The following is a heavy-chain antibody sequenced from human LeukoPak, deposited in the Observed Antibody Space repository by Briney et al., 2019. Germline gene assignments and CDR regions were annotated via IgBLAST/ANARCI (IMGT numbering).Heavy chain of an antibody. CDR1: GFTFSSYG. V-gene: IGHV3-30*19. Sequence: PGRSLRLSCAASGFTFSSYGMHWVRQAPGKGLEWVAVISYDGSNKYYADSVKGRFTISRDNSKNTLYLQMNSLRAEDTAVYYCARKIGGYDYWGQGTLVTVSS. D-gene: IGHD5-12*01. J-gene: IGHJ4*02. CDR2: ISYDGSNK. CDR3: ARKIGGYDY.